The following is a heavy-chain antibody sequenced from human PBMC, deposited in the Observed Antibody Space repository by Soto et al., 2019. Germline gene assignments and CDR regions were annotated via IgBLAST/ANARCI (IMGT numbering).Heavy chain of an antibody. D-gene: IGHD6-13*01. V-gene: IGHV2-5*02. Sequence: QITLKESGPTLVKPTQTLTLTCTFSGFSLTSSGVGVGWIRQPPGKALEWLELIYWDDDKRYSPSLKSRLTIAKDTFRNQVVITMTNMDPVDTATYYCANVIPSSSWYNDFDYWGQGTLVTVSS. CDR3: ANVIPSSSWYNDFDY. CDR1: GFSLTSSGVG. CDR2: IYWDDDK. J-gene: IGHJ4*02.